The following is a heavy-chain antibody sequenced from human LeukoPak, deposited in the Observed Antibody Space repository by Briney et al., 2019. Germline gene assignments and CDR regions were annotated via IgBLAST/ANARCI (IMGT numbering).Heavy chain of an antibody. Sequence: SETLSLTCIVSGASVSSGSYFWSWIRQPPGRGLEWIGYMSHSGSTSYDPSLKSRVTISVDTSKNQFSVKLTSVTAADTAVYYCARVGGSCITGVCYSNYFYYGMDVWGQGTLVTVSS. V-gene: IGHV4-61*01. J-gene: IGHJ6*02. CDR2: MSHSGST. CDR1: GASVSSGSYF. D-gene: IGHD2-8*01. CDR3: ARVGGSCITGVCYSNYFYYGMDV.